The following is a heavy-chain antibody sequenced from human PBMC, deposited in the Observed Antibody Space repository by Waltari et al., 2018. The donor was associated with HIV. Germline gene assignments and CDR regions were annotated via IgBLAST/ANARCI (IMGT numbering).Heavy chain of an antibody. D-gene: IGHD3-10*01. CDR2: SIPVFGTA. J-gene: IGHJ6*02. CDR1: GGTFSTYA. CDR3: ATHYGSGTYHNYYYGMDV. V-gene: IGHV1-69*12. Sequence: QVQLVQSGAEVKKPGSSVRVSCKASGGTFSTYAISWVRQAPGQGLEWMGGSIPVFGTANAAQKCQDRVRITADESTSSAHMELSSLTSEDTAVYYCATHYGSGTYHNYYYGMDVWGQGTTVTVSS.